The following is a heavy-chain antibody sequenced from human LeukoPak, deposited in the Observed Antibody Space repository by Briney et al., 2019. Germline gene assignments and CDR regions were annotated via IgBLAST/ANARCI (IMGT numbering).Heavy chain of an antibody. CDR3: ARGEPIFDY. CDR2: ISTYSGNT. CDR1: GYTFTSYG. J-gene: IGHJ4*02. D-gene: IGHD1-26*01. V-gene: IGHV1-18*01. Sequence: ASVRVSCKASGYTFTSYGITWVRQAPGEGLEWMGWISTYSGNTRYAQKFQGRVTMTTDTSTSTAYMELRSLRYDDTAVFYCARGEPIFDYWGQGTLVTVSS.